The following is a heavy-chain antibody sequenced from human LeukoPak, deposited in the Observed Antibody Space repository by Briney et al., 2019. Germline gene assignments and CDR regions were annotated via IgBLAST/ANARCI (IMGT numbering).Heavy chain of an antibody. CDR2: ISDRGTSI. V-gene: IGHV3-23*01. J-gene: IGHJ4*02. CDR3: VRNDTSGVCLDY. Sequence: PGGSLRLSCAASGFTLSNQAMTGVRQAPGKGLEWVSNISDRGTSINYAVSVKGRFSISRDNAKNTLYLQMNSLRDEDTAVYYCVRNDTSGVCLDYWGQGSLVTVSS. D-gene: IGHD3-10*01. CDR1: GFTLSNQA.